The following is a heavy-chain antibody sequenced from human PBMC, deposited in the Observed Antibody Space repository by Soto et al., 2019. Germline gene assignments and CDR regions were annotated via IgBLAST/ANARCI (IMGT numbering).Heavy chain of an antibody. Sequence: EVQLAESGGGLAQPGGSLRLSCAASGFTLSGYAMDWVRQAPGKGLEYVSGISSNGVGTYYANSVQGRFIISRDNSKNTVYLQMGSLRPEDMAVYYCARLARPDFYYMDVWGKGTTVTVSS. CDR3: ARLARPDFYYMDV. CDR2: ISSNGVGT. D-gene: IGHD6-6*01. V-gene: IGHV3-64*01. J-gene: IGHJ6*03. CDR1: GFTLSGYA.